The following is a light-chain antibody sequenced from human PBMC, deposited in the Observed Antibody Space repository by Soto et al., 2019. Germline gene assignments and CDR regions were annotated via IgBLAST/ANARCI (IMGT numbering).Light chain of an antibody. V-gene: IGKV3-20*01. Sequence: EIVLTQSPGTLSLSPGERATLSCRASQSVSSTYLVWYQQKPGQAPRLLIYGASNRATGIPDRFSGSGSGTDFTLIISRLEPEDFAVYYCQQYCSFPRTFGQGTKVEIK. J-gene: IGKJ1*01. CDR2: GAS. CDR1: QSVSSTY. CDR3: QQYCSFPRT.